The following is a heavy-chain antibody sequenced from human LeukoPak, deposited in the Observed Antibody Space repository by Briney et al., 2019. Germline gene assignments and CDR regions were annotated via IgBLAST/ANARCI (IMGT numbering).Heavy chain of an antibody. CDR2: IYYSGST. V-gene: IGHV4-59*11. CDR1: GGSISSHY. CDR3: ARVNGYSGYSDY. D-gene: IGHD5-12*01. Sequence: SETLSLTCTVSGGSISSHYWSWIRQPPGKGLEWIGYIYYSGSTNYNPSLKSRVTISVDTSKNQFSLKLSSVTAADTAVYYCARVNGYSGYSDYWGQGTLVTVSS. J-gene: IGHJ4*02.